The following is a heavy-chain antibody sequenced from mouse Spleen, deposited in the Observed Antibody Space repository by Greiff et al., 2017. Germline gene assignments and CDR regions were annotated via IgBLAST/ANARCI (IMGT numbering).Heavy chain of an antibody. J-gene: IGHJ4*01. V-gene: IGHV5-15*01. CDR2: ISNLAYSI. CDR1: GFTFSDYG. D-gene: IGHD2-5*01. CDR3: ARHSNPSAMDY. Sequence: EVKLVESGGGLVKPGGSLKLSCAASGFTFSDYGMAWVRQAPGKGPEWVAFISNLAYSIYYADTVTDRFTISRENAKNTLYLEMSSLRSEDTAMYYCARHSNPSAMDYWGQGTSVTVSS.